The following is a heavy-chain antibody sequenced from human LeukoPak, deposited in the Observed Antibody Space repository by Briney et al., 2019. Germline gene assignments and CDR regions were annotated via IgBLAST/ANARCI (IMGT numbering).Heavy chain of an antibody. CDR2: IKSKTDGGTT. V-gene: IGHV3-15*01. D-gene: IGHD6-13*01. CDR1: GFTFSNAW. J-gene: IGHJ4*02. Sequence: PGGSLRLSCAASGFTFSNAWMSWVRQAPGKGLEWVGRIKSKTDGGTTDYAAPVKGRFTISRDDSKNTLYLQMNSLKTEDTAVYYCTTSSPIYSSSSPLDYWGQGTLVTVSS. CDR3: TTSSPIYSSSSPLDY.